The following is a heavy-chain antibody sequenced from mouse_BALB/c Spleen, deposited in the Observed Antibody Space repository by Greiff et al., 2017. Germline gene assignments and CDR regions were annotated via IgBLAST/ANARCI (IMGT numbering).Heavy chain of an antibody. Sequence: VQLKESGAELVKPGASVKLSCTASGFNIKDTYMHWVKQRPEQGLEWIGRIDPANGNTKYDPKFQGKATITADTSSNTAYLQLSSLTSEDTAVYYCARTGSLYWYFDVWGAGTTVTVSS. J-gene: IGHJ1*01. CDR3: ARTGSLYWYFDV. CDR2: IDPANGNT. CDR1: GFNIKDTY. V-gene: IGHV14-3*02.